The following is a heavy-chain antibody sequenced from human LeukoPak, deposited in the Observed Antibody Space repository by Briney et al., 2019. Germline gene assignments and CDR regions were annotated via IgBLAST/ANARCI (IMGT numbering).Heavy chain of an antibody. CDR3: ARDQGSGWYDY. J-gene: IGHJ4*02. Sequence: PSETLSLTCTVSGGSINSTSNYWGWIRQPPGKGLEWIGSIYYSGSTSYNPSLKSRVTISVDTSKNQFSLKLSSVTAADTAVYYCARDQGSGWYDYWGQGTLVTVSS. CDR2: IYYSGST. D-gene: IGHD6-19*01. V-gene: IGHV4-39*07. CDR1: GGSINSTSNY.